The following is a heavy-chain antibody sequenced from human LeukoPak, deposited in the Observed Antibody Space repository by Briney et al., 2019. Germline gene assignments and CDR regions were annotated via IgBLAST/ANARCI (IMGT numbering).Heavy chain of an antibody. CDR2: ISGSGGST. J-gene: IGHJ4*02. CDR1: GFTFSSYE. D-gene: IGHD3-3*01. CDR3: AKDKGSGDYDFWSGYYNWGGFDY. Sequence: GGSLRLSCAASGFTFSSYEMNWVRQAPGKGLEWVSSISGSGGSTYYADSVKGRFTISRDNAKNSLYLQMNGLRAEDTALYYCAKDKGSGDYDFWSGYYNWGGFDYWGQGTLVTVSS. V-gene: IGHV3-23*01.